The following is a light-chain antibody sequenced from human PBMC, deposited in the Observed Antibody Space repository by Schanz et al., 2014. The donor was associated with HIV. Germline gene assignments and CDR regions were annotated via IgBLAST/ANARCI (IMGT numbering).Light chain of an antibody. V-gene: IGKV1-39*01. CDR1: QSISSY. CDR2: AAS. CDR3: QQYSAYPWT. Sequence: DIQMTQSPSSLSASVGDSVTITCRASQSISSYLNWYQQKPGKAPKLLIYAASSLQSGVPSRFTGSGSGAEFTLTISSLQPDDFATYYCQQYSAYPWTFGQGTKVEIK. J-gene: IGKJ1*01.